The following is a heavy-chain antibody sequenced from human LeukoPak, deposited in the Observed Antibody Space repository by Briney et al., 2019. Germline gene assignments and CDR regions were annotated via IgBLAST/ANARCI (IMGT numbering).Heavy chain of an antibody. J-gene: IGHJ4*02. Sequence: ASVKVSCKASGYTFTNYGISWVRQAPGQGLEWMGWISAYNGNTNYAQKFQGRVTMTTDTPTSTAYMELWSLRSDDTAVYYCARGRYSSSCPDFWGRGTLVTVSS. CDR1: GYTFTNYG. D-gene: IGHD6-13*01. V-gene: IGHV1-18*04. CDR3: ARGRYSSSCPDF. CDR2: ISAYNGNT.